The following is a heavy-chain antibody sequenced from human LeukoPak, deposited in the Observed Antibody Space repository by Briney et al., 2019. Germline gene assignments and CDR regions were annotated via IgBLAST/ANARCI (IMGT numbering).Heavy chain of an antibody. V-gene: IGHV1-2*02. CDR3: AGYYYGSGSYYN. Sequence: ASVKVSCKASGYTFTGYYMHWVRQAPGQGLEWMGWINPNSGGTNNAQKFQGRVTMTRDTSISTAYMELSRLRSDDTAVYYCAGYYYGSGSYYNWGQGTLVTVSS. CDR1: GYTFTGYY. CDR2: INPNSGGT. J-gene: IGHJ4*02. D-gene: IGHD3-10*01.